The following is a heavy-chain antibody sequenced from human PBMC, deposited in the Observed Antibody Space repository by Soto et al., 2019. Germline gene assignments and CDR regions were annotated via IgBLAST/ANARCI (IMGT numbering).Heavy chain of an antibody. CDR1: GYSFASYW. J-gene: IGHJ6*01. Sequence: PGESLKISCQCSGYSFASYWIGWVRQMPGKDLEWMGIIYPGDSDTRYIPSFQGQVTISADKSLRTAYLQWTSLQASETVLYYCARTRSSTLGLYYDGMDAWGQGTTVT. V-gene: IGHV5-51*01. D-gene: IGHD6-6*01. CDR3: ARTRSSTLGLYYDGMDA. CDR2: IYPGDSDT.